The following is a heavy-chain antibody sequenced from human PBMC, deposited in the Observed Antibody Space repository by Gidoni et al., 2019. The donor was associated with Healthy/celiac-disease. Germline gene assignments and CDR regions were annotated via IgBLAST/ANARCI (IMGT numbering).Heavy chain of an antibody. V-gene: IGHV3-9*01. CDR2: ISWNSGSI. Sequence: EVQLVESGGGLVQPGRSMILSCAASGFTFDDYTMHWVRQAPGKGLEWVSGISWNSGSIGYADSVKGRFTISRDNAKNSLYLQMNSLRAEDTALYYCAKGKGLGFGDIVATTLHDAFDIWGQGTMVTVSS. J-gene: IGHJ3*02. CDR1: GFTFDDYT. D-gene: IGHD5-12*01. CDR3: AKGKGLGFGDIVATTLHDAFDI.